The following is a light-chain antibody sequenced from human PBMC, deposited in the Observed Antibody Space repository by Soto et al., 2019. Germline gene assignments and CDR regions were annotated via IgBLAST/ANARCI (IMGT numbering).Light chain of an antibody. CDR3: QQCNHWPLT. J-gene: IGKJ4*01. CDR2: APS. CDR1: QGFGTT. V-gene: IGKV3-15*01. Sequence: EVVTTQSPATLSVSPGERATLSCRAIQGFGTTLAWYQQKPGQAPRLIIYAPSTRATGVPGRFSGSGSGTEFTLTISSRQAEYFAVYYCQQCNHWPLTFGGGTKVEIK.